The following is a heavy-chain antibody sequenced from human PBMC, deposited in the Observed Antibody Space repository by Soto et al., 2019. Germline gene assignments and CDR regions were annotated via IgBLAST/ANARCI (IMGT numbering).Heavy chain of an antibody. CDR3: ARLKVVVVAAPNFDY. CDR2: IYYSGST. J-gene: IGHJ4*02. V-gene: IGHV4-39*01. Sequence: SETLSLTCTVSGGSISSSSYYWGWIRQPPGRGLEWIGSIYYSGSTYYNPSLKSRVTISVDTSKNQFSLKLSSVTAADTAVYYCARLKVVVVAAPNFDYWGQGTLVTVSS. D-gene: IGHD2-15*01. CDR1: GGSISSSSYY.